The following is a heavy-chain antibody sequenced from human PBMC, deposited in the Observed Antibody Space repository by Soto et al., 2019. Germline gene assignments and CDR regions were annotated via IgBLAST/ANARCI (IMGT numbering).Heavy chain of an antibody. CDR3: ARAFLGAAAGRGVDY. CDR2: LYSGGST. V-gene: IGHV3-66*01. CDR1: GFTVSSNY. Sequence: ESGGGLVPPGGSLRLSCAASGFTVSSNYMSWVRQAPGKGLEWVSVLYSGGSTYYADSVKGRFTISRDNSKNTLYLQMNSLRAEDTAVYYCARAFLGAAAGRGVDYWGQGTLVTVSS. D-gene: IGHD6-13*01. J-gene: IGHJ4*02.